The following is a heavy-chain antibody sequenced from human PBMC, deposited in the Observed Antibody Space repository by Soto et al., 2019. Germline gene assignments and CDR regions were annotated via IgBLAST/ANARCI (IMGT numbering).Heavy chain of an antibody. Sequence: SETLSLTCTVSGGSISSSSYYWGWIRQPPGKGLEWIGSIYYSGSTYYNPSLKSRVTISVDTSKSQFSLKLSSVTAADTAVYYCARLRGYQNNWFDPWGQGTLVTVSS. J-gene: IGHJ5*02. D-gene: IGHD3-10*01. CDR3: ARLRGYQNNWFDP. CDR2: IYYSGST. V-gene: IGHV4-39*01. CDR1: GGSISSSSYY.